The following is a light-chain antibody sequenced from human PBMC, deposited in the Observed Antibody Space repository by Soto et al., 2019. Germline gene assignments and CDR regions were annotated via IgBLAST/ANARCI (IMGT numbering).Light chain of an antibody. V-gene: IGKV1-27*01. Sequence: DIQMTQSPSSLSASVGDRITITCRASQGISIYLAWYQQKPGKDPKVLIYAASTVQSGVPSRFSGSGSGTDFTLTISSLQPEDVATYYCQKYNSAPLTFGGGTKVEIK. CDR2: AAS. CDR1: QGISIY. J-gene: IGKJ4*01. CDR3: QKYNSAPLT.